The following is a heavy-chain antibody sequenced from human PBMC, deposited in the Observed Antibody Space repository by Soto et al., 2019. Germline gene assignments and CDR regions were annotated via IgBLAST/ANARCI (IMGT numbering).Heavy chain of an antibody. Sequence: SETLSLTCTVSGVSISSYYWSWIRQPPGKGLEWIGYIYYSGSTNYNPSLKSRVTISVDTSKNQFSLKLSSVTAADTAVFYCASLGGSFAVPHFDYWGQGTLVTVSS. CDR1: GVSISSYY. J-gene: IGHJ4*02. CDR3: ASLGGSFAVPHFDY. CDR2: IYYSGST. D-gene: IGHD1-26*01. V-gene: IGHV4-59*01.